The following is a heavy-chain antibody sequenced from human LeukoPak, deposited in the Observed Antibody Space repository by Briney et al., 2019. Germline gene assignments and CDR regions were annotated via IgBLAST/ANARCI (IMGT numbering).Heavy chain of an antibody. CDR1: GYTLTELS. J-gene: IGHJ6*02. CDR3: ATDGIAAAGHYYYGMDV. V-gene: IGHV1-24*01. CDR2: FDPEDGET. D-gene: IGHD6-13*01. Sequence: ASVKVSCKVSGYTLTELSMHWVRQAPGKGLEWMGGFDPEDGETINAQKFQGRVTMTEDTSTDTAYMELGSLRSEDTAVYYCATDGIAAAGHYYYGMDVWGQGTTVTVSS.